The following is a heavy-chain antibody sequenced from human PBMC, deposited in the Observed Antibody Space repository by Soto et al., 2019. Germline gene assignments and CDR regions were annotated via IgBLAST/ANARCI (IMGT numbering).Heavy chain of an antibody. CDR2: IHTSGST. V-gene: IGHV4-59*08. D-gene: IGHD2-21*02. Sequence: SETLSLTCSVSGGSFKSYYWSWVRQPPGKGLEWIGYIHTSGSTNYNPSLKSRVTISVDTSKNHLSLLLSSVTSADTAVYFCARQLVTNWFDPWGQGTLVTVSS. CDR1: GGSFKSYY. J-gene: IGHJ5*02. CDR3: ARQLVTNWFDP.